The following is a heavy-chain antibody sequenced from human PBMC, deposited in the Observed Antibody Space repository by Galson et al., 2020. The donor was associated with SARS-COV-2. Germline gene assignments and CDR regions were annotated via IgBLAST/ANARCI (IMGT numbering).Heavy chain of an antibody. V-gene: IGHV1-24*01. CDR3: ATGPPAPVPAAYNWFDP. Sequence: ASVKVPCKVSGYTLTELSMHWVRQAPGKGLEWMGGFDPEDGETIYAQKFQGRVTMTEDTSTDTAYMELSSLRSEDTAVYYCATGPPAPVPAAYNWFDPWGQGTLVTVSS. CDR1: GYTLTELS. J-gene: IGHJ5*02. CDR2: FDPEDGET. D-gene: IGHD2-2*01.